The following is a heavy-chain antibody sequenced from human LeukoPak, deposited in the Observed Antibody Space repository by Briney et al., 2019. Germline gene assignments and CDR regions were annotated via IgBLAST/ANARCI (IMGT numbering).Heavy chain of an antibody. CDR3: ARDAFGPNPGLNGLQR. V-gene: IGHV4-61*02. D-gene: IGHD1-1*01. Sequence: SETLSLTCTVSGGSISSSSYYWSWIRQPAGKGLEWIGRIYTSGSTNYNPSLKSRVTISVDTSKNQFSLKLSSVTAADTAVYYCARDAFGPNPGLNGLQRWGQGTMVTVSS. CDR2: IYTSGST. J-gene: IGHJ3*01. CDR1: GGSISSSSYY.